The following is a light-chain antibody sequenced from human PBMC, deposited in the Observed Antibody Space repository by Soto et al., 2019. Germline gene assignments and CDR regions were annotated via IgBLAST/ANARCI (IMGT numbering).Light chain of an antibody. V-gene: IGKV1-5*01. J-gene: IGKJ1*01. Sequence: DIRMTQSPSTLSTSVGDRVTITCRASQNIRGWLAWYQQKPGKAPKLLIYDASTLESGVPSRFSGSGSGTEFTLTISSLQTDDFAPYYCQQYNSYSWTFGQGTTVAIK. CDR2: DAS. CDR1: QNIRGW. CDR3: QQYNSYSWT.